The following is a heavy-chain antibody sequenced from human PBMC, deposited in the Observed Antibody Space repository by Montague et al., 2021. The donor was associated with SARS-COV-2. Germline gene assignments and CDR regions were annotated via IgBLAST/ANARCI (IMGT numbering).Heavy chain of an antibody. D-gene: IGHD1-26*01. Sequence: SLRLSCAASGFTFSSYAMHWVRQAPGKGLEWVAVISYDGSNKYYADSVKGRFTISRDNSKNTLYLQMNSLRAEDTAVYYCARAGGGCYYSWFDPWGQGTLVTVSS. J-gene: IGHJ5*02. CDR3: ARAGGGCYYSWFDP. V-gene: IGHV3-30*04. CDR2: ISYDGSNK. CDR1: GFTFSSYA.